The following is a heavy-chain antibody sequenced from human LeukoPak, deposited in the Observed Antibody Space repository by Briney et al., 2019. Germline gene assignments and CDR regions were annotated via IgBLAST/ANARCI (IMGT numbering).Heavy chain of an antibody. CDR1: GYTFTVYY. CDR2: INPNSGGT. CDR3: ARDWYSSSWYKKEYYFDY. Sequence: ASVTVSCTASGYTFTVYYMHWVRQAPGQGLEWMGWINPNSGGTNYAQKFQGRVTMTRDTSISTAYMELSRLRSDDTAVYYCARDWYSSSWYKKEYYFDYWGQGTLVTVSS. D-gene: IGHD6-13*01. V-gene: IGHV1-2*02. J-gene: IGHJ4*02.